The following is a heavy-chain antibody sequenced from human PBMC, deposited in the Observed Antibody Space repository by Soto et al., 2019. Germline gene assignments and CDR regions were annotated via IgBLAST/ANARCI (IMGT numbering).Heavy chain of an antibody. CDR3: ATLARTKDFDY. CDR1: GFTFSSYA. Sequence: EVQLLESGGGLVQPGGSLRLSCAASGFTFSSYAMTWVRQAPGKGLEWVSGISTSGDGTYYADSVKGRFTISRDNSKNTLCLQMNSLRAEDTAVYYCATLARTKDFDYWGQGTLFSGSS. V-gene: IGHV3-23*01. J-gene: IGHJ4*02. CDR2: ISTSGDGT. D-gene: IGHD2-8*01.